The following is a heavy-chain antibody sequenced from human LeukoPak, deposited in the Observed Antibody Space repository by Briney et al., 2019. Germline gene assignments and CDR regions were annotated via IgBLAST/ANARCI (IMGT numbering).Heavy chain of an antibody. V-gene: IGHV4-59*01. CDR1: GGYISNYY. CDR2: IYSSGST. J-gene: IGHJ4*02. D-gene: IGHD6-13*01. Sequence: SETLSLTCNVSGGYISNYYWSWIRQPPGKGQERIGYIYSSGSTNFNPSLKSRVTISVDTSKNHFSLNLSSVTAADTAVYYCARWGSIAAARFDYWGQGTLVTVSS. CDR3: ARWGSIAAARFDY.